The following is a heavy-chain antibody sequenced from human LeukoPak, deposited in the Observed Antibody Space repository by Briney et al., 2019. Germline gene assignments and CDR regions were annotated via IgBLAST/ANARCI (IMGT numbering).Heavy chain of an antibody. V-gene: IGHV4-59*08. D-gene: IGHD2-15*01. CDR3: AGRPRGGYCSGGSCYSTYCYGMDV. CDR2: IYYSGST. Sequence: SETLSLTCTVSGGSISSYYWSWIRQPPGKGLEWIGYIYYSGSTNYNPSLKSRVTISVDTSKNQFSLKLSSVTAADTAVYYCAGRPRGGYCSGGSCYSTYCYGMDVWGQGTTVTVSS. CDR1: GGSISSYY. J-gene: IGHJ6*02.